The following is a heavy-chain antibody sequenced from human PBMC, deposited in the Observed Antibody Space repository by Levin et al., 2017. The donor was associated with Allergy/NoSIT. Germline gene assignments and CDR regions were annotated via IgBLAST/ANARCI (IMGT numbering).Heavy chain of an antibody. J-gene: IGHJ6*02. V-gene: IGHV4-39*01. CDR1: GDSISSDTYY. CDR3: ARDGSGTYQMEYYYYFGMDV. Sequence: GSLRLSCSVSGDSISSDTYYWVWIRQPPGKGLEWIGSMYYRGSTYYNPSLTSRVTISIDTSKNQFSLKLSSVSAADTAVYYCARDGSGTYQMEYYYYFGMDVWGQGTTVTVSS. CDR2: MYYRGST. D-gene: IGHD3-10*01.